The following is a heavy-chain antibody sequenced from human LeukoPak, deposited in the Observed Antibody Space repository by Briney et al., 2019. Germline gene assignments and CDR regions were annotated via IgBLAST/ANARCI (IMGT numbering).Heavy chain of an antibody. J-gene: IGHJ4*02. CDR1: GFTFSSYA. Sequence: GGSLRLSCAASGFTFSSYAMSWVRQAPGKGLEWVSAISGSGGSTYYADSVKGRFTISRDNSKNTLYLQVNSLRAEDTAVYYCAKDLSTVTTLAYFDYWGQGTLVTVSS. CDR3: AKDLSTVTTLAYFDY. CDR2: ISGSGGST. V-gene: IGHV3-23*01. D-gene: IGHD4-17*01.